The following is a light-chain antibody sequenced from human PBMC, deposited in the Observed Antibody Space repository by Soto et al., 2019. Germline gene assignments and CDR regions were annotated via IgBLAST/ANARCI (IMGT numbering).Light chain of an antibody. CDR3: SSYGGSNNFV. CDR2: EVS. V-gene: IGLV2-8*01. Sequence: QSALTQPPSASGSPGQSVTISCTGTSSDVGGYNYVSWYQQHPGKAPKLMIYEVSKRPSGVPDRFSGSKSGNTASLTVSGLQAEDEADYYCSSYGGSNNFVFGTGTKGHRP. CDR1: SSDVGGYNY. J-gene: IGLJ1*01.